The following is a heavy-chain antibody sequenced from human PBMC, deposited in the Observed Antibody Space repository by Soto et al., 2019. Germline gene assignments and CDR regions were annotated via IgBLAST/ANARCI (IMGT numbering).Heavy chain of an antibody. D-gene: IGHD3-10*01. Sequence: SVKVSCKASGGTFSSYAISWVRQAPGQGLEWMGGIIPIFGTANYAQKFQGRVTITADESTSTAYMELSSLRSEDTAVYYCARAPITMVRGVTLSFFDYWGQGTLVTVSS. CDR3: ARAPITMVRGVTLSFFDY. CDR2: IIPIFGTA. J-gene: IGHJ4*02. CDR1: GGTFSSYA. V-gene: IGHV1-69*13.